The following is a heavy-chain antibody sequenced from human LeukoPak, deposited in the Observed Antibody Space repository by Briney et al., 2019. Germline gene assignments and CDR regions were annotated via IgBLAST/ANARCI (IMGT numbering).Heavy chain of an antibody. CDR1: GYTFTGYY. Sequence: GALVKVSCKASGYTFTGYYMHWVRQAPGQGLEWMGWINPNSGDTKYAQKFQGRVTMTRDTSISTAYMELSRLRSDDTAVYYCATQRGSYLWGTDFDYWGQGTLVTVSS. V-gene: IGHV1-2*02. D-gene: IGHD3-16*01. CDR3: ATQRGSYLWGTDFDY. J-gene: IGHJ4*02. CDR2: INPNSGDT.